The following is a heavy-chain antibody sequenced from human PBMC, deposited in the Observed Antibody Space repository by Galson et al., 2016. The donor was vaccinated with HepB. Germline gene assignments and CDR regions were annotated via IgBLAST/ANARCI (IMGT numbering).Heavy chain of an antibody. Sequence: TLSLTCSVSGVSITRDANFWSWIRQLPGKGLEWIGYIFQSGRTYYNPSLKGRVAMSIDTSKNQFYLEVNAVTAADTAVYFCARDGVDYGDYLFDLWGPGTLVTVSS. D-gene: IGHD4-17*01. J-gene: IGHJ4*02. V-gene: IGHV4-31*03. CDR3: ARDGVDYGDYLFDL. CDR1: GVSITRDANF. CDR2: IFQSGRT.